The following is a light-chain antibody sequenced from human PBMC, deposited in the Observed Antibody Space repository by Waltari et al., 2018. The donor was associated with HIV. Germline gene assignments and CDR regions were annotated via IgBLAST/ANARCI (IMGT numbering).Light chain of an antibody. CDR2: GTS. V-gene: IGKV3-20*01. CDR1: QSFTRTS. J-gene: IGKJ2*01. CDR3: QQYGSSPYT. Sequence: EIVLTQSPGTLSLSPAERAILSSQTSQSFTRTSLAWYQKKPGQAPRLLIYGTSSRATGIPDRFSGSGSGTDFTLTVSRLEPADFAVYYCQQYGSSPYTFGQGTKLEI.